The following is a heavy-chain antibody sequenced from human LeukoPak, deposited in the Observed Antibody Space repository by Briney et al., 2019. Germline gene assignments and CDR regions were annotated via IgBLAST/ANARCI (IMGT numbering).Heavy chain of an antibody. V-gene: IGHV3-21*01. CDR2: ISSSSSYI. Sequence: GGSLRLSCAASGFTFSSYSMNWVRQAPGKGLEWVSSISSSSSYIYYADSVEGRFTISRDNAKNSLYLQMNSLRAEDTAVYYCARDRYGSGSYYNSFDYWGQGTLVTVSS. J-gene: IGHJ4*02. CDR3: ARDRYGSGSYYNSFDY. D-gene: IGHD3-10*01. CDR1: GFTFSSYS.